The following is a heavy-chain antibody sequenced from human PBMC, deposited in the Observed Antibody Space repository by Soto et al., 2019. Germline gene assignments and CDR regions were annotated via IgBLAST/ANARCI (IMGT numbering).Heavy chain of an antibody. CDR2: IIPILGIA. CDR3: ARDNIVVVPAAIPSWFDP. D-gene: IGHD2-2*01. J-gene: IGHJ5*02. Sequence: SVKVSCKASGGTFSSYTISWVRQAPGQGLEWMGRIIPILGIANYAQKFQGRVTITADKSTSTAYMELSSLRSEDTAVYYCARDNIVVVPAAIPSWFDPWGQGTLVTVSS. V-gene: IGHV1-69*04. CDR1: GGTFSSYT.